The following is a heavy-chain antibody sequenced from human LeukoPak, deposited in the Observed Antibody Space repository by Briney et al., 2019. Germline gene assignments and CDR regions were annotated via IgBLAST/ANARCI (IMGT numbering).Heavy chain of an antibody. J-gene: IGHJ3*02. CDR1: GFTFSTYA. CDR3: ARVRVGEYLRYAFDI. CDR2: ISSDGRNE. D-gene: IGHD4-17*01. V-gene: IGHV3-30*04. Sequence: GGSLRLSCAASGFTFSTYAMHWVRQAPGKGLEWVAVISSDGRNEFYADSVKGRFTISRDNSKNMLYLQMNSLRVEDTAVYYCARVRVGEYLRYAFDIWGQGTMVTVSS.